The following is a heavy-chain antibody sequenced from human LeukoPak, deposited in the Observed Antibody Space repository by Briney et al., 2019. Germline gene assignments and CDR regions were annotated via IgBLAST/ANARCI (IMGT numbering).Heavy chain of an antibody. Sequence: GGSLRLSCAASGFTFSSYTMSWVRQAPGKGLEWVSTITTSDGNTYYADSVKGRFTISRDNSKNTLYLQMNSLRAEDTAVYYCARDRTLYCGGDCPIDYWGQGTLVTVSS. CDR1: GFTFSSYT. CDR2: ITTSDGNT. CDR3: ARDRTLYCGGDCPIDY. V-gene: IGHV3-23*01. J-gene: IGHJ4*02. D-gene: IGHD2-21*02.